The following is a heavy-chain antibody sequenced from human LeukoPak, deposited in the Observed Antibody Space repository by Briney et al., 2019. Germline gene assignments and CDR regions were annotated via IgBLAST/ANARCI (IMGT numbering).Heavy chain of an antibody. CDR3: ARDGGPDYYDSSGYLPDY. CDR2: INPSGGST. D-gene: IGHD3-22*01. J-gene: IGHJ4*02. V-gene: IGHV1-46*01. Sequence: GASVTVSCKASGYTFTSYYMHWVRQAPGQGLEWMGIINPSGGSTSYAQKFQGRVTMTRDTSTSTVYMELSSLRSEDTAVYYCARDGGPDYYDSSGYLPDYWGQGTLVTVSS. CDR1: GYTFTSYY.